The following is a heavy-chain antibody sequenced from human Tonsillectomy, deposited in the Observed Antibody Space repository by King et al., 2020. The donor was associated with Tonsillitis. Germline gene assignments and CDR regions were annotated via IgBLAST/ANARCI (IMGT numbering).Heavy chain of an antibody. J-gene: IGHJ4*01. V-gene: IGHV3-30*01. Sequence: VQLVESGGGVVQPGRSLRLSCAASGFTFSSYTMHWVRPAPGKGLEWVAVISYDGTNKYYADSVKGRFTISRDNSKNTLYLQMNSLRAEDTAVYYCATNEAGTDYWRRGTLVTVSS. CDR1: GFTFSSYT. CDR2: ISYDGTNK. D-gene: IGHD6-13*01. CDR3: ATNEAGTDY.